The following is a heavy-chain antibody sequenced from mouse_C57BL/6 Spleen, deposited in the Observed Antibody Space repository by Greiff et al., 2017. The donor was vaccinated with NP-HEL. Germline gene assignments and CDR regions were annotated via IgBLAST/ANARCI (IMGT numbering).Heavy chain of an antibody. CDR1: GFTFSDYY. J-gene: IGHJ4*01. D-gene: IGHD2-1*01. V-gene: IGHV5-16*01. CDR2: INYDGSST. CDR3: ARSYGNYGFLGF. Sequence: EVKLVESEGGLVQPGSSMKLSCTASGFTFSDYYMAWVRQVPEKGLEWVANINYDGSSTYYLDSLKSRFIISRDNAKNILYLQMSSLKSEDTATYYCARSYGNYGFLGFWGQGTSVTVSS.